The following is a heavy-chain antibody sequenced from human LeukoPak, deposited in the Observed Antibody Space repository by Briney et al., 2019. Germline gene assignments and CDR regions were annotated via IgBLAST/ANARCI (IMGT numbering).Heavy chain of an antibody. CDR3: ARGLEDYVWGSYRL. J-gene: IGHJ4*02. V-gene: IGHV4-34*01. CDR1: GGSFSCYY. CDR2: INHSGST. D-gene: IGHD3-16*02. Sequence: SETLSLTCAVYGGSFSCYYWSWIRQPPGKGLEWIGEINHSGSTNYNPSLTSRVTISVDTSKNQFSLKLSSVTAADTAVYYCARGLEDYVWGSYRLWAQGTLVTVSS.